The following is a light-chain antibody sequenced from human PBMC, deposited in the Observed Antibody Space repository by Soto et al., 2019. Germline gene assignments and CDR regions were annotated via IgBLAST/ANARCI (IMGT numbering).Light chain of an antibody. CDR2: GAS. CDR1: QSFSRN. V-gene: IGKV3-15*01. J-gene: IGKJ1*01. CDR3: LQYNTWPWT. Sequence: VMTQSPATLSVSPGERATLSCRASQSFSRNLAWYQQKPGQTPRLLIYGASTSASAIPVRFSGSGSGTEFTLTISSLQSEDFAVYYCLQYNTWPWTFGQGTEVEIK.